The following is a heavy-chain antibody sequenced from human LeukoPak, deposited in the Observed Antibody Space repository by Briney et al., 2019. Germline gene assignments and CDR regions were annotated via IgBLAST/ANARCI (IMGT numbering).Heavy chain of an antibody. J-gene: IGHJ4*02. V-gene: IGHV4-39*01. D-gene: IGHD2-15*01. CDR3: ARQIICSGGRCYFDY. CDR2: IYYRGNT. CDR1: GGSISSSGHY. Sequence: PSETLSPTCTVSGGSISSSGHYWGWIRQPPGKGLEWIGSIYYRGNTYYNPSLRSRVTRSVDTSKNQFSLQLSSVTAADTAVYYCARQIICSGGRCYFDYWGQGTLVTVSS.